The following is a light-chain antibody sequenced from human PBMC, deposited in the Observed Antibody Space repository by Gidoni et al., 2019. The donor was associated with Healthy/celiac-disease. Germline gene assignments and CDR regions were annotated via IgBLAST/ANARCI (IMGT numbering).Light chain of an antibody. J-gene: IGKJ4*01. CDR3: QQSYSTPLT. CDR2: AAS. V-gene: IGKV1-39*01. CDR1: HSISSY. Sequence: DIQMPQSPSSLSASVGDRVTITCRARHSISSYLNWYQQKPGKAPKRLIYAASSLQSGVPSRFSGSGSGTDFTLNISSMQQEDVATYYWQQSYSTPLTFGGGTKVEIK.